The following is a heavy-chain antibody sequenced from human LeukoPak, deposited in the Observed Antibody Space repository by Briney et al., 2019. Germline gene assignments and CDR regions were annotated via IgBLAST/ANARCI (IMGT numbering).Heavy chain of an antibody. Sequence: SVRVSCTASVGTFSTYAISWVPQAPGQGLEWMGGIIPIFGTANYAQKLQGRVTITADESTSTAYMELSSLRSEDTAVYYCARARNTGIVGATNDYWGQGTLVTVSS. CDR1: VGTFSTYA. J-gene: IGHJ4*02. CDR3: ARARNTGIVGATNDY. V-gene: IGHV1-69*13. D-gene: IGHD1-26*01. CDR2: IIPIFGTA.